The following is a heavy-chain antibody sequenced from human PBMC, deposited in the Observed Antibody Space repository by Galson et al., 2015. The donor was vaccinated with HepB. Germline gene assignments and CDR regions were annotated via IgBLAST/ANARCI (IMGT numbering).Heavy chain of an antibody. J-gene: IGHJ3*02. CDR3: ARDSRVGAFDI. D-gene: IGHD6-13*01. CDR1: GFTFSSYS. CDR2: ISSSSSYI. V-gene: IGHV3-21*01. Sequence: SLRLSCAASGFTFSSYSMNWVRQAPGKGLEWVSSISSSSSYIYYADSVKGRFTISRDNAKNSLYLQMNSLRAEDTAVYYCARDSRVGAFDIWGQGTMVTVSS.